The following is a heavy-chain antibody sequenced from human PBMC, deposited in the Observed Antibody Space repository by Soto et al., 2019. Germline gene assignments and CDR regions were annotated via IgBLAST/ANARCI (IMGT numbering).Heavy chain of an antibody. V-gene: IGHV4-59*01. Sequence: QVQLQESGPGLVKPSETLSLTCTVSGGSISSYYWSWIRQPPGKGLEWIGYIHYTGSTNYNPSIKRRVTISVDTSKNQFSQKLRSVTAADTAVYYCARVSSWVGPAAYWGQGTLVTVSS. D-gene: IGHD3-16*01. CDR2: IHYTGST. CDR3: ARVSSWVGPAAY. J-gene: IGHJ4*02. CDR1: GGSISSYY.